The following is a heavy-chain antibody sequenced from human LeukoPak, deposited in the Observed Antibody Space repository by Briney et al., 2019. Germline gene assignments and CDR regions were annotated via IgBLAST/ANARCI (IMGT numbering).Heavy chain of an antibody. Sequence: PGGSLRLSCAASGFTFSSYATHWVRQAPGKGLEWVAVISYDGSNKYYADSVKGRFTISRDNSKNTLYLQMNSLRAEDTAVYYCAREGPIGAFDYWGQGTLVTVSS. V-gene: IGHV3-30*04. D-gene: IGHD3-10*01. CDR2: ISYDGSNK. CDR3: AREGPIGAFDY. J-gene: IGHJ4*02. CDR1: GFTFSSYA.